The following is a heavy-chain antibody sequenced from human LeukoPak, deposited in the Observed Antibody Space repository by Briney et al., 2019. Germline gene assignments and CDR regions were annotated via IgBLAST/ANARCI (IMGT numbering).Heavy chain of an antibody. CDR2: INSDGSRT. V-gene: IGHV3-74*01. CDR1: GFTFSSYW. Sequence: GGSLRLSCAASGFTFSSYWMHWVRQAPGKGLVWVSRINSDGSRTTYAASVRGRFTISRDNAKNTLYLQMNSRRAEDTAVYYCARVGARLGAFDIWGQGTMVTVSS. J-gene: IGHJ3*02. D-gene: IGHD6-25*01. CDR3: ARVGARLGAFDI.